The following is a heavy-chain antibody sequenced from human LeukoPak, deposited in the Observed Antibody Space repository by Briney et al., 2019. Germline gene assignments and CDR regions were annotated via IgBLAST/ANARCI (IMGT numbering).Heavy chain of an antibody. CDR3: AKESGRIVRGNNWFDP. CDR1: AFTFSSYA. Sequence: GGSLRLSCTGSAFTFSSYAMSWVRQAPGKGLEWVSSLSGSGDTTYFADSVKGRFTISRDNSKNTLYLQMNSLRAEDTALYYCAKESGRIVRGNNWFDPWGQGTLVTVSS. D-gene: IGHD1-26*01. J-gene: IGHJ5*02. CDR2: LSGSGDTT. V-gene: IGHV3-23*01.